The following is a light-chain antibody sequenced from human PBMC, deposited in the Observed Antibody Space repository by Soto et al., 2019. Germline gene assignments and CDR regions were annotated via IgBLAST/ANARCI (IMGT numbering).Light chain of an antibody. CDR3: QQYNSYSQYT. CDR1: QSISSW. Sequence: DIQMTQSPSTLSASVGDRVTITCRASQSISSWLAWYQQKPGKAPTLLIYDASSLESGVPSRLSGSGSGTEFTLTISSLQPDDFATYYCQQYNSYSQYTFGQGTKLEIK. V-gene: IGKV1-5*01. CDR2: DAS. J-gene: IGKJ2*01.